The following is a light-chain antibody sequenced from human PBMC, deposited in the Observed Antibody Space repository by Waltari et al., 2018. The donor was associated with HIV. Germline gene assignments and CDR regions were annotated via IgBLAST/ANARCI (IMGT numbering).Light chain of an antibody. CDR2: WAS. V-gene: IGKV4-1*01. Sequence: DIVMTQSPHSLAVSLGERATINCKPSQSILYSSKNENFLAWYQQKQGQTPKLLISWASTRGSGVPDRFSGSGSGTDFTLTINSLQSEDVAVYFCQQYYSTPPTFGQGTRVEI. CDR1: QSILYSSKNENF. J-gene: IGKJ1*01. CDR3: QQYYSTPPT.